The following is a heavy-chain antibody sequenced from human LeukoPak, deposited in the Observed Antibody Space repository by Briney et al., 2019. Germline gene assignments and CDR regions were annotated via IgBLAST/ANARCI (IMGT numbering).Heavy chain of an antibody. CDR1: GYTFTGYS. V-gene: IGHV1-2*02. Sequence: ASVKVSCKVSGYTFTGYSIHWVRQAPGQGLEWMGCLNPYDDGTDYAQKFRDRVYMTRDTTTSTVYMELSRLRSDDTAVYHCARDLGVYAGRHLDFWGQGTLITVSS. J-gene: IGHJ4*02. CDR3: ARDLGVYAGRHLDF. CDR2: LNPYDDGT. D-gene: IGHD5/OR15-5a*01.